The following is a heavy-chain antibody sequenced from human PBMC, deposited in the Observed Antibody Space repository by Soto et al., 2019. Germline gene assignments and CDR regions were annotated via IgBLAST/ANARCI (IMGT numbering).Heavy chain of an antibody. CDR2: IRNKDNNYAT. Sequence: GGSLRLSCAASGFTFSESAMHWVRQASGKGLEWVGRIRNKDNNYATAYTASVKGRFTISRDDSKNTVYLQMNSLKIDDTAVYYCTSRRDWTAVGPFDSGGLGPLATVS. CDR3: TSRRDWTAVGPFDS. CDR1: GFTFSESA. V-gene: IGHV3-73*01. J-gene: IGHJ4*02. D-gene: IGHD1-26*01.